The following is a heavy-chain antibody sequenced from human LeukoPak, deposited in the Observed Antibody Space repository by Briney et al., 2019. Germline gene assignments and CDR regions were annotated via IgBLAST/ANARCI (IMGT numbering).Heavy chain of an antibody. D-gene: IGHD6-13*01. CDR1: GGSFSGYY. CDR3: ATKTQIAAADHNWFDP. J-gene: IGHJ5*02. V-gene: IGHV4-34*01. Sequence: SETLSLTCAVYGGSFSGYYWSWIRQPPGMGLEWIGEINHSGSTNYNPSLKSRVTISVDTSKNQFSLKLSSVTAADTAVYYCATKTQIAAADHNWFDPWGQGTLVTVSS. CDR2: INHSGST.